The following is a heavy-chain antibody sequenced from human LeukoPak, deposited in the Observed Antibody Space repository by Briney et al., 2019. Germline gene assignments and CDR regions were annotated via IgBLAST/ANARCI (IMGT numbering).Heavy chain of an antibody. J-gene: IGHJ4*02. CDR3: VTEGYCSGGSCYYY. CDR2: IKSKSDGGTI. CDR1: GFIFNTAW. D-gene: IGHD2-15*01. V-gene: IGHV3-15*05. Sequence: GGSLRLSCATSGFIFNTAWMSWVRQAPGKGLERVGRIKSKSDGGTIEYPAPEKGRFTISRDDSKNTLYLQMNSLKTEDTAVYYCVTEGYCSGGSCYYYWGQGTLVTVSS.